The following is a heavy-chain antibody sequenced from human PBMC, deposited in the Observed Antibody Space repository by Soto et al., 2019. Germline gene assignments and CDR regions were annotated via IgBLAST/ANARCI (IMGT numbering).Heavy chain of an antibody. CDR3: PKDRARYCGGGSCYSIFDS. V-gene: IGHV3-30*18. CDR2: ISYDGSNK. CDR1: GFTFSSYG. Sequence: GGSLRLSWAASGFTFSSYGMHWVRQAPGKGLEWVAVISYDGSNKYYADSVKGRFTISRDNSKSTLYLQMNSLRAEDTALYYCPKDRARYCGGGSCYSIFDSWGQGTLVTVSS. J-gene: IGHJ4*02. D-gene: IGHD2-15*01.